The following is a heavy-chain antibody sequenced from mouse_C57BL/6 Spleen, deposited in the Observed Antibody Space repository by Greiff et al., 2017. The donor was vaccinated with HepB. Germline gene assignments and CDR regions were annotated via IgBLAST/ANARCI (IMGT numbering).Heavy chain of an antibody. CDR2: IYPRDGST. D-gene: IGHD1-1*01. Sequence: VHLVESDAELVKPGASVKISCKVSGYTFTDHTIHWMKQRPEQGLEWIGYIYPRDGSTKYNEKFKGKATLTADKSSSTAYMQLNSLTSEDSAVYFCARGTTVVYWYFDVWGTGTTVTVSS. CDR3: ARGTTVVYWYFDV. CDR1: GYTFTDHT. V-gene: IGHV1-78*01. J-gene: IGHJ1*03.